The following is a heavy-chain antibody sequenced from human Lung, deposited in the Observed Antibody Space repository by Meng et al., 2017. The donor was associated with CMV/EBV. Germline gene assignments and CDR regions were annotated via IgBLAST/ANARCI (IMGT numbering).Heavy chain of an antibody. Sequence: SVKVSCKASGGTFSSYAFSWVRQAPGQGLEWMGGIIPVFAIANYAQKFQGTITITTDESTSTAYMELSSLRSEDTAVYYCARDRTGDCSSTSCYNYYYYYGMDVWGQGTTVTVSS. V-gene: IGHV1-69*05. J-gene: IGHJ6*02. CDR3: ARDRTGDCSSTSCYNYYYYYGMDV. CDR1: GGTFSSYA. CDR2: IIPVFAIA. D-gene: IGHD2-2*02.